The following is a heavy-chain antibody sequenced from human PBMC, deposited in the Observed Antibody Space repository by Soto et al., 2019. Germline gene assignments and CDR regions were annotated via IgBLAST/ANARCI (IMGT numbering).Heavy chain of an antibody. V-gene: IGHV4-4*02. J-gene: IGHJ4*02. CDR3: ARDARPYYDFWSGYLGQGIFFDY. CDR2: IYHSGST. CDR1: SGSISSSNW. Sequence: SETLSLTCAVSSGSISSSNWWSWVRQPPGKGLEWIGEIYHSGSTNYNPSLKSRVTISVDKSKNQFSLKLSSVTAADTAVYYCARDARPYYDFWSGYLGQGIFFDYWGQGTLVTVSS. D-gene: IGHD3-3*01.